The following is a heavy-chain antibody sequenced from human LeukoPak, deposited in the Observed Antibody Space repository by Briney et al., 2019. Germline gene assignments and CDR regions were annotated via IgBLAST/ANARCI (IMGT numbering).Heavy chain of an antibody. D-gene: IGHD3-10*01. V-gene: IGHV4-34*01. Sequence: PSETLSLTCAVCGGSFSGYYWSWIRQPPGKGLEWIGEINHSGSTNYNPSLKSRVTISVDTSKNQFSLKLSSVTAADTAVYYCANGSGSYDYWGQGTLVTVSS. CDR2: INHSGST. J-gene: IGHJ4*02. CDR1: GGSFSGYY. CDR3: ANGSGSYDY.